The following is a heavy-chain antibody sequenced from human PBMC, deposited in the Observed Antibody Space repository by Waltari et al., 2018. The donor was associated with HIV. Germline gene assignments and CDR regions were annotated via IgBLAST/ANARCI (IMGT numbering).Heavy chain of an antibody. CDR2: IKSDGSST. D-gene: IGHD3-16*01. Sequence: EVQLVESGGGLVQPGGSLRLSCAASCFPFSTSWMHWVHQVPGKGLVWVARIKSDGSSTSYADSVKGRFTVSRDNAKNTLYLQMNSLRPEDSAVYYCATPIMIAFGGDDFWGQGTLVTVSS. CDR1: CFPFSTSW. J-gene: IGHJ4*02. V-gene: IGHV3-74*01. CDR3: ATPIMIAFGGDDF.